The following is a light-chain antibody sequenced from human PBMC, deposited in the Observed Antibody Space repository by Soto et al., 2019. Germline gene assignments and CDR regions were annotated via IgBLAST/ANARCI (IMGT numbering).Light chain of an antibody. J-gene: IGLJ1*01. CDR2: GNN. CDR1: SSNFGSGYD. Sequence: QSVLAQPPSVSGAPGQRVTISCTGSSSNFGSGYDVQWYQQLPGRAPKFLISGNNDRPSGLPDRFSASKSVTSASLAITGLQAEDEADYYCQTYATSLSAYVFGTGTKLTVL. V-gene: IGLV1-40*01. CDR3: QTYATSLSAYV.